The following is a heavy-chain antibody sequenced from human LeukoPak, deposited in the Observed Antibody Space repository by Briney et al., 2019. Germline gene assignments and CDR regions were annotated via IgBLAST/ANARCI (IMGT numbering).Heavy chain of an antibody. Sequence: GGSLRLSCAASGFTFDDYDMHWVRQAPGMGLEWVSGISWNSGNIGYADSVKGRFTISRDNAKNSLYLQMNSLRAEDTALYYCAKVTFGSGSYYNIDWYFDLWGRGTLVTVSS. CDR3: AKVTFGSGSYYNIDWYFDL. CDR2: ISWNSGNI. CDR1: GFTFDDYD. J-gene: IGHJ2*01. D-gene: IGHD3-10*01. V-gene: IGHV3-9*01.